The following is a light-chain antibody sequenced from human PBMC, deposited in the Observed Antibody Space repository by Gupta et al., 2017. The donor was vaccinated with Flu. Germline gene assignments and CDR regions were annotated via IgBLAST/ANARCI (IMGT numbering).Light chain of an antibody. CDR2: GAS. CDR1: QGIGTL. CDR3: QKYEGAPWT. V-gene: IGKV1-27*01. J-gene: IGKJ1*01. Sequence: PSSLFPSVGDRVTITCRASQGIGTLLAWYQQKPGKVPSLLIYGASSLQSGVPPRFSGSGSGKEFTLTITSLQPEDVASYYCQKYEGAPWTFGQGTQVEIK.